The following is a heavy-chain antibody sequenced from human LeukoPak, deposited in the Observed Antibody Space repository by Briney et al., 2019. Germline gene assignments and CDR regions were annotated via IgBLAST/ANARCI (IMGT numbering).Heavy chain of an antibody. V-gene: IGHV1-69*13. CDR3: AREKFTMVRGVITYNWFDP. CDR1: GGTFSSYA. Sequence: SVKVSCKASGGTFSSYAISWVRQAPGQGLEWMGGIIPIFGTANYAQKFQGRVTITADESTSTAYMELSSLRSEDTVVYYCAREKFTMVRGVITYNWFDPWGQGTLVTVSS. CDR2: IIPIFGTA. J-gene: IGHJ5*02. D-gene: IGHD3-10*01.